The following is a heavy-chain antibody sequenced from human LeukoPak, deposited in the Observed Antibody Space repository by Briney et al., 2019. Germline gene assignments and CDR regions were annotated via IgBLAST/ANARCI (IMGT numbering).Heavy chain of an antibody. D-gene: IGHD1-20*01. CDR3: AGTPITGTTLDFYYMDV. V-gene: IGHV1-69*05. J-gene: IGHJ6*03. CDR2: IIPIFGTA. Sequence: SVKVSCKASGGTFSSYAISWVRQAPGQGLEWMGGIIPIFGTANYAQKFQGRVTITTDESTSTAYMELSSLRSEDTAVYYCAGTPITGTTLDFYYMDVWGKGTTVTVSS. CDR1: GGTFSSYA.